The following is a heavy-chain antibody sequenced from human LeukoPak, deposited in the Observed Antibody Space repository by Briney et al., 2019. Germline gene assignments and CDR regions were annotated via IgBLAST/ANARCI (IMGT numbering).Heavy chain of an antibody. CDR2: IYNGGDTI. CDR3: ARGHWGLDY. J-gene: IGHJ4*02. V-gene: IGHV3-11*04. CDR1: GFIFSDYY. Sequence: GGSLRLSCAASGFIFSDYYMTWIRQAPGKGLETVSYIYNGGDTIYYADSARGRFTISRDNAESSLYLQMNSLRAEDTAVYYCARGHWGLDYWGRGTLVTVSS. D-gene: IGHD7-27*01.